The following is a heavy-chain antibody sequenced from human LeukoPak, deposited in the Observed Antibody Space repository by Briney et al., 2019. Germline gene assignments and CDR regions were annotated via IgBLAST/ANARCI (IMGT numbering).Heavy chain of an antibody. CDR1: GFTFSSYA. J-gene: IGHJ4*02. CDR3: AKDGAHDFWSHTEVALDY. CDR2: ISYDGSNK. V-gene: IGHV3-30*04. D-gene: IGHD3-3*01. Sequence: QPGGSLRLSCAASGFTFSSYAMHWVRQAPGKGLEWVAVISYDGSNKYYADSVKGRFTISRDNSKNTLYLQMNSLRAEDTAVYYCAKDGAHDFWSHTEVALDYWGQGTLVTVSS.